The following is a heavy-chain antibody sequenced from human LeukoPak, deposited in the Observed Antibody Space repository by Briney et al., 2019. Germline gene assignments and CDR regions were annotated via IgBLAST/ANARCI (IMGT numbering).Heavy chain of an antibody. CDR2: IWNDGSNK. CDR3: ARGSGAVAGYFDY. D-gene: IGHD6-19*01. Sequence: GGSLRLSCAASGFTFSIYGMHWVRQAPNKGLEWVAIIWNDGSNKYYADSVKGRFTISRDNSKNTLYLQMNSLRAEDTAVYYCARGSGAVAGYFDYWGQGTLVTVSS. V-gene: IGHV3-33*01. J-gene: IGHJ4*02. CDR1: GFTFSIYG.